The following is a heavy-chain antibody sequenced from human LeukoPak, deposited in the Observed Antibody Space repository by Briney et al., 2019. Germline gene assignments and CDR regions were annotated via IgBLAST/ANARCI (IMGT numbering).Heavy chain of an antibody. CDR1: GGSISSSSYY. V-gene: IGHV4-39*07. D-gene: IGHD5-24*01. CDR2: IYYSGST. J-gene: IGHJ4*02. Sequence: PSEALSLTCTVSGGSISSSSYYWGWIRQPPGKGLEWIGSIYYSGSTYYNPSLKSRVTISVDTSKNQFSLKLSSVTAADTAVYYCARRGGQWAYNYWGQGTLVTVSS. CDR3: ARRGGQWAYNY.